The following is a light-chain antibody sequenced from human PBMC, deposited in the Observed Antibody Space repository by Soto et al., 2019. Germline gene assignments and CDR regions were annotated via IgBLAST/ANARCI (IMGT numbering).Light chain of an antibody. CDR1: QSVSSSY. CDR2: GAS. V-gene: IGKV3-20*01. Sequence: EIVLTQSPGTLSLSPRETATLSCRASQSVSSSYLAWYQQKPGQAPRLLIYGASSRATGIPDRFSGSGSGTDFTLTISRLEPEDFAVYYCQQYGSSPRTFGQGTKVDIK. J-gene: IGKJ1*01. CDR3: QQYGSSPRT.